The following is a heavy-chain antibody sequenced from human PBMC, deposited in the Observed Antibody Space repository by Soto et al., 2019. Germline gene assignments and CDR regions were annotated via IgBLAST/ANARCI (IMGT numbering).Heavy chain of an antibody. V-gene: IGHV4-39*01. J-gene: IGHJ3*02. D-gene: IGHD3-16*01. CDR2: IYYSGST. CDR3: ASPTLGAFDI. CDR1: GGSTSSINYY. Sequence: SLTCTFSGGSTSSINYYWGWIRQPPGKGLEWIGSIYYSGSTAYNSSLKSRVTMSVDTSKNQLSLRLSSVTAADTAVYYCASPTLGAFDIWGQGTMVTVSS.